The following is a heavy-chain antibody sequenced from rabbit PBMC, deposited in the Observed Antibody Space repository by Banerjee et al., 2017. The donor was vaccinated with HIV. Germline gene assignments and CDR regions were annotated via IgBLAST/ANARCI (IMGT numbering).Heavy chain of an antibody. CDR3: ARGLVAGVLDL. Sequence: QEQLEESGGGLVKPGGTLTLTCKASGIDFSSNAMCWVRQAPGKGLEWIACIYTGSSGSTYYASWAKGRFTISRSTSLNTVDLKMTSLTAADTATYFCARGLVAGVLDLWGPGTLVTVS. CDR2: IYTGSSGST. J-gene: IGHJ6*01. V-gene: IGHV1S43*01. CDR1: GIDFSSNA. D-gene: IGHD3-3*01.